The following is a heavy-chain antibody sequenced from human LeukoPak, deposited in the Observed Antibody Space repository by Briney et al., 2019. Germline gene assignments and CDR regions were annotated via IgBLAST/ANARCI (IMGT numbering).Heavy chain of an antibody. J-gene: IGHJ4*02. CDR2: IYSDGNS. CDR1: GFTISNSY. Sequence: PGGSLRLSCAASGFTISNSYMNWVRQAPGKGLEWVSVIYSDGNSYYADSVRGRFTISRDNSKNTLYLQMNSLRAEDTAVYYCARGSSSWFFDYWGQGTLVTVSS. V-gene: IGHV3-53*05. CDR3: ARGSSSWFFDY. D-gene: IGHD6-13*01.